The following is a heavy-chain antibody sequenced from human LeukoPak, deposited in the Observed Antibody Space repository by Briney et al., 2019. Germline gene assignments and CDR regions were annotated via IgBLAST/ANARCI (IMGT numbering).Heavy chain of an antibody. D-gene: IGHD6-19*01. V-gene: IGHV3-49*04. CDR1: GFTFGDYA. J-gene: IGHJ6*03. Sequence: PGGSLRLSCTASGFTFGDYAMSWVRQAPGKGLEWVGFIRSKAYGGTTEYAASVKGRFTISRDDSKSIAYLQMNSLKTEDTAVYYCWVCEYYSSGWYSYYYYYMDVWGKGTTVTISS. CDR3: WVCEYYSSGWYSYYYYYMDV. CDR2: IRSKAYGGTT.